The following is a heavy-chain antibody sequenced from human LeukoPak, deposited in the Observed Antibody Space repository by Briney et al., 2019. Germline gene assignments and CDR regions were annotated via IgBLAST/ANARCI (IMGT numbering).Heavy chain of an antibody. Sequence: SETLSLTCTVSGDSITTSSYYWGWIRQPPGKGLEWIGNIYYSGSTYYNPSLKSRVTISVDTSKNQFSLWLSSVTAADTAVYYCARQRRYFDWLFLWGQGTLVTVSS. J-gene: IGHJ5*02. CDR3: ARQRRYFDWLFL. V-gene: IGHV4-39*01. D-gene: IGHD3-9*01. CDR2: IYYSGST. CDR1: GDSITTSSYY.